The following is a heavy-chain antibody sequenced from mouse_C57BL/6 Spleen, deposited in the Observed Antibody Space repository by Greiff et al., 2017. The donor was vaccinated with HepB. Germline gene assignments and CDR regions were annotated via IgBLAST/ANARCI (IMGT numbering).Heavy chain of an antibody. CDR2: IDPSDSDT. CDR3: ARSVTTVGRVDY. Sequence: QVQLQHPGAELVRPGSSVKLSCKASGYTFTSYWMHWVKQRPIQGLEWIGNIDPSDSDTHYNQKFKDKATLTVAKSSSTAYMQLSNLTSEDSAVYYCARSVTTVGRVDYWGKGTTLTVSS. V-gene: IGHV1-52*01. D-gene: IGHD1-1*01. CDR1: GYTFTSYW. J-gene: IGHJ2*01.